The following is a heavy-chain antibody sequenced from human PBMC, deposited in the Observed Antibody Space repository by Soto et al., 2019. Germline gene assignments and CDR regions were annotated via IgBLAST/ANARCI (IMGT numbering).Heavy chain of an antibody. CDR1: GFTFSTYT. CDR2: VGGSGDGT. V-gene: IGHV3-23*01. D-gene: IGHD3-22*01. CDR3: AKARVVTVVRITLGQ. Sequence: EVQLLEFGGGLVQPGVSLRLSCAASGFTFSTYTMTWVRQVPGKVPEWVSSVGGSGDGTYSADSVKGRLTISRVNTKNALKLQMNSLRAEDTAIYYCAKARVVTVVRITLGQWGQGRLVTGSS. J-gene: IGHJ4*02.